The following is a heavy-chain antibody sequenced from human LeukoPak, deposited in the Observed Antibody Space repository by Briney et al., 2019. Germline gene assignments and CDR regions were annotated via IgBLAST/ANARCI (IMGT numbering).Heavy chain of an antibody. D-gene: IGHD3-10*01. Sequence: PSETLSLTCTVSGGSISSGSYYWNWIRQPAGKGLEWIGRIYTSGSTNYNPSLKSRVTIAVDTSKNQFSLKLSSVTAADTAVYYCARVGYYGVVRIFDYWGQGTLFTVSS. CDR2: IYTSGST. CDR1: GGSISSGSYY. CDR3: ARVGYYGVVRIFDY. J-gene: IGHJ4*02. V-gene: IGHV4-61*02.